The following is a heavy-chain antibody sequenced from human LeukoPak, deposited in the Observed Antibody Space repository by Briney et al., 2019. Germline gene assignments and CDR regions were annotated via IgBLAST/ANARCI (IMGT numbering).Heavy chain of an antibody. J-gene: IGHJ4*02. V-gene: IGHV3-15*01. D-gene: IGHD4-17*01. CDR3: TTEYYGASNY. CDR1: GFTFTKAW. CDR2: IKSRTDGGTT. Sequence: PGGSLRLSCAGSGFTFTKAWMSWVREAPGKGLEWVGHIKSRTDGGTTDYAAPVKGRFSISRDDAINTLYLEMNSLTTEDTAVYYCTTEYYGASNYWGQGTLVTVSS.